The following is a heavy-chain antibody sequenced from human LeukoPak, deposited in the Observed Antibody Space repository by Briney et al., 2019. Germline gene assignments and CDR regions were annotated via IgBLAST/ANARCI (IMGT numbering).Heavy chain of an antibody. CDR1: GYTFTNYG. V-gene: IGHV1-18*01. J-gene: IGHJ5*02. CDR3: ARGAPVVVVAATPSTTPGLLHWLDP. D-gene: IGHD2-15*01. CDR2: ISAYNGNT. Sequence: GASVKVSCKASGYTFTNYGISWVRQAPGQGLEWMGWISAYNGNTKYAQKVLGRVTMTTDTSTTTAYMELRSLRSDDTAVYYCARGAPVVVVAATPSTTPGLLHWLDPWGQGTLVSVSS.